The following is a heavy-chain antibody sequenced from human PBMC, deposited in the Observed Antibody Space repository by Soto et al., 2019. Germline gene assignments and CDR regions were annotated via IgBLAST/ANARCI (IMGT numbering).Heavy chain of an antibody. CDR3: ASPAVVTASDDAFDI. J-gene: IGHJ3*02. Sequence: GESLKISCKGSGYSFTSYWIGWVRQMPGKGLEWVGIIYPGDSDTRYSPSFQGQVTISADKSISTAYLQWSSLKASDTAMYYCASPAVVTASDDAFDIWGQGTMVTVSS. CDR2: IYPGDSDT. V-gene: IGHV5-51*01. D-gene: IGHD2-21*02. CDR1: GYSFTSYW.